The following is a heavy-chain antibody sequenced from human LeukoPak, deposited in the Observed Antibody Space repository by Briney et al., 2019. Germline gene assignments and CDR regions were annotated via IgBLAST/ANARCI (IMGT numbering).Heavy chain of an antibody. CDR3: ARVCSSTSCYIDY. V-gene: IGHV1-2*02. J-gene: IGHJ4*02. CDR2: INPNSGGT. D-gene: IGHD2-2*02. CDR1: GYTFTGYY. Sequence: ASVKVSCKSSGYTFTGYYMHWGRQAPGQGREGGGLINPNSGGTNYAQKFQGRVTMTRDTSISTAYMELSTLRSDDTAVYYCARVCSSTSCYIDYWGQGTLVTVSS.